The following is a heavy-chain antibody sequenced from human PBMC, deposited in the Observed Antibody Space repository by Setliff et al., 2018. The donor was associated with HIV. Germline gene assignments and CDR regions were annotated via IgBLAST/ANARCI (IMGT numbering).Heavy chain of an antibody. CDR3: ARHAAGPDGPFDY. Sequence: TSETLSLTCGVSGYSMSSGHYWGWFRQPPGKGLEWIGNVYHTGSTYYNPSLKSRATISVDTSKNQFSLKLSSVIAADTAVYYCARHAAGPDGPFDYWGQGTLVTVSS. V-gene: IGHV4-38-2*01. CDR2: VYHTGST. CDR1: GYSMSSGHY. D-gene: IGHD2-2*01. J-gene: IGHJ4*02.